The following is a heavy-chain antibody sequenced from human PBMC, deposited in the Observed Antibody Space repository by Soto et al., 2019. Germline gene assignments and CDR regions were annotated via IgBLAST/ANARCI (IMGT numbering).Heavy chain of an antibody. Sequence: GSLRLSCAASGFTFSSYAMSSVRQAPGKGLEWVSVISGSGGSVYYADSVKGRFTVSRDNFNTLYLQMNSLRAEDTAVYYCAKEQPIPGVVITYFDHWGQGTQVTVSS. V-gene: IGHV3-23*01. CDR2: ISGSGGSV. J-gene: IGHJ5*02. CDR3: AKEQPIPGVVITYFDH. D-gene: IGHD3-3*01. CDR1: GFTFSSYA.